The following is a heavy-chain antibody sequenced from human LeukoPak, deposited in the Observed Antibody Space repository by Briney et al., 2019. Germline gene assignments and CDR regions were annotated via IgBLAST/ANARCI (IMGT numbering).Heavy chain of an antibody. J-gene: IGHJ4*02. Sequence: PSGTLSLTCAVSGGSISTNNWWTWVRQPPGKGLEWIGEIHHSGSTDYNPSLKSRVTISPDKSKNQFSLTLTSVTAADTAVYYCARAREYSSSLFDYWGQGTLVTVSS. CDR3: ARAREYSSSLFDY. CDR2: IHHSGST. CDR1: GGSISTNNW. V-gene: IGHV4-4*02. D-gene: IGHD6-6*01.